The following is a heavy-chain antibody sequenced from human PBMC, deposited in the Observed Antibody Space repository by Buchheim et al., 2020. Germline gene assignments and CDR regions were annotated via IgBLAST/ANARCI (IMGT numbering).Heavy chain of an antibody. Sequence: VQLVESGGGVVQPGRSLRLSCAASGFTFSSYGMHWVRQAPGKGLEWVAVISYDGSNKYYADSVKGRFTISRDNSKSTLYLQMNSLRAEDTAVYYCAKETSIAVAGKDYWYFDLWGRGTL. CDR2: ISYDGSNK. J-gene: IGHJ2*01. CDR1: GFTFSSYG. V-gene: IGHV3-30*18. CDR3: AKETSIAVAGKDYWYFDL. D-gene: IGHD6-19*01.